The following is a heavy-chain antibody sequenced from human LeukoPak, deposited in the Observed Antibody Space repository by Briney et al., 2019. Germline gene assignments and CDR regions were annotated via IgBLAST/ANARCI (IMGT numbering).Heavy chain of an antibody. D-gene: IGHD5-12*01. CDR2: IAEGGPT. V-gene: IGHV3-15*04. CDR3: TTAPTKGWLPYFDF. J-gene: IGHJ4*02. Sequence: GGSLRLSCATSGLSFSGAWMSWVRQAPGKGLEWVARIAEGGPTNYAAPVKARFTVLRDDSKSTWYLQMNSLTTEDTAVYYCTTAPTKGWLPYFDFWGRGAPVTVSS. CDR1: GLSFSGAW.